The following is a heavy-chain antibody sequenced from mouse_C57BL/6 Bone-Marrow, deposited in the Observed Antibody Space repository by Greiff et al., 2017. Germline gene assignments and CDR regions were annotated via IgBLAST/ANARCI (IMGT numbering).Heavy chain of an antibody. J-gene: IGHJ3*01. D-gene: IGHD2-1*01. Sequence: VQLQQSGAELVRPGSSVKLSCKASGYTFTSYCMHWVKQRPIKGLEWIGNIYPSDSETHYNEKFKGKATLTVDKSSSTAYMQLSRLTSEDSAVYYCARGKIRFAWFAYWGQGTLVTVSA. CDR2: IYPSDSET. V-gene: IGHV1-52*01. CDR3: ARGKIRFAWFAY. CDR1: GYTFTSYC.